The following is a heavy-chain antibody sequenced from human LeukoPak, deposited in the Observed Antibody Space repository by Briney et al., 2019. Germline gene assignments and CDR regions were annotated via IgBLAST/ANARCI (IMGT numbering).Heavy chain of an antibody. V-gene: IGHV3-48*02. CDR2: ISSSSTI. CDR1: GFTFSSYS. D-gene: IGHD2-21*02. Sequence: GGSLRLSCAASGFTFSSYSMNWVRQAPGKGLEWVSYISSSSTIYYADSVKGRFTISRDNAKNSLYLQMNSLRDEDTAVYYCARIAYCGGDCPGGAFDIWGQGTMVTVSS. CDR3: ARIAYCGGDCPGGAFDI. J-gene: IGHJ3*02.